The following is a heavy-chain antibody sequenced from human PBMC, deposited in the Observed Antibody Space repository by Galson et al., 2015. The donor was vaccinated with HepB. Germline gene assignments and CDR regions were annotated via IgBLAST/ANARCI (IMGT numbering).Heavy chain of an antibody. CDR2: ISSSSSYI. Sequence: SLRLSCAASGFTFSSYSMNWVRQAPGKGLEWDSSISSSSSYIYYADSVKGRFTFSRDNAKNSLYLQMNSLRAEDTAVYYCARADLLWFGELTGTFDYWGQGTLVTVSS. CDR1: GFTFSSYS. D-gene: IGHD3-10*01. V-gene: IGHV3-21*01. CDR3: ARADLLWFGELTGTFDY. J-gene: IGHJ4*02.